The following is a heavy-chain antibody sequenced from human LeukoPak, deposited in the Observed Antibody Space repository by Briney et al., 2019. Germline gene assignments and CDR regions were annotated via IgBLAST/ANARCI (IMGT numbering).Heavy chain of an antibody. CDR1: GGSFSGYY. J-gene: IGHJ3*02. Sequence: PSETLSLTCAVYGGSFSGYYWSWIRRPPGKGLEWIGEINHSGSTNYNPSLKSRVTISVDTSKNQFSLKLSSVTAADTAVYYCARENYYCSGGSCYSPYAFDIWGQGTMVTVSS. CDR2: INHSGST. V-gene: IGHV4-34*01. D-gene: IGHD2-15*01. CDR3: ARENYYCSGGSCYSPYAFDI.